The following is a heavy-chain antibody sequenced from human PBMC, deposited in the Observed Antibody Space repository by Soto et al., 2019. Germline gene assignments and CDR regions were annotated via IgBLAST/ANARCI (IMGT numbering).Heavy chain of an antibody. CDR3: ARDKGAGTFQGFDD. J-gene: IGHJ4*02. CDR2: IHHTGSI. Sequence: QVQLQESGPVLVTPSGTLTLTCAVTSGSILTHNWWHWIRQSPEKGLEWIGEIHHTGSINYSSYLKSRVTMSVEQFKNRFSLSLRSVTDADTAVYDCARDKGAGTFQGFDDWGRGTLVTVS. CDR1: SGSILTHNW. V-gene: IGHV4-4*02. D-gene: IGHD3-16*01.